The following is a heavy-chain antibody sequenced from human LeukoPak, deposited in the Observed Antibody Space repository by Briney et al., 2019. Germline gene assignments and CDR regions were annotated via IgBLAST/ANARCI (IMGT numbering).Heavy chain of an antibody. J-gene: IGHJ5*02. CDR1: GYSISSGYY. V-gene: IGHV4-38-2*02. CDR2: IYHSGST. CDR3: ARYYDSSGYYSNWFDP. D-gene: IGHD3-22*01. Sequence: SETLSLTCTVSGYSISSGYYWGWIRQPPGKGLEWIGSIYHSGSTYYNPSLKSRVTISVDTSKNQFSLKPSSVTAADTAVYYCARYYDSSGYYSNWFDPWGQGTLVTVSS.